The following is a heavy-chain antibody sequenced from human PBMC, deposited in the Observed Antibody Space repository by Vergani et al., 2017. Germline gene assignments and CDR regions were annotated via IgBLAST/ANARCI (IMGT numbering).Heavy chain of an antibody. V-gene: IGHV4-59*01. CDR2: IHYSGST. CDR3: ARGPGSASSGPYYYYYGMDV. Sequence: QVQLQESGPGLVKPSETLSLTCTVSGGSISSYYWRWIRQPPGKGLEWIGYIHYSGSTNYNPSLNSRVTISVDTSKNRFSLKLSSVTAADTAVYYCARGPGSASSGPYYYYYGMDVWGQGP. CDR1: GGSISSYY. J-gene: IGHJ6*02. D-gene: IGHD3-22*01.